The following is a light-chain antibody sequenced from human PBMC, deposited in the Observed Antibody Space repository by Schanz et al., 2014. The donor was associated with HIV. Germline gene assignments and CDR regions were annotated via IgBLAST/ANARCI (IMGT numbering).Light chain of an antibody. CDR3: AAWDDSLNGWV. Sequence: QSVLTQPPSASGTPGQRVTISCSGSSSNVGSNTVNWYQHLPGTAPKLLMYANNQRASGVPDRFSGSKSGTSASLAISGLRSEDEADYHCAAWDDSLNGWVFGGGTKLTVL. J-gene: IGLJ3*02. CDR2: ANN. V-gene: IGLV1-44*01. CDR1: SSNVGSNT.